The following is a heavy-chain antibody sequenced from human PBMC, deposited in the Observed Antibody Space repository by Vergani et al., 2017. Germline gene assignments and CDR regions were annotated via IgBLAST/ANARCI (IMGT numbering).Heavy chain of an antibody. Sequence: QVQLQESGPGLVKPSETLSLTCTVSNDSVSNTFYYWGWIRQTPGKGLEWIGSIYYSGSTYYNPSLESRVTMSVDTSKSQFSLKLSSVTAPDTAVYYCTRAADSSSWYNYYYYYYMDVWGKGTTVTVSS. J-gene: IGHJ6*03. CDR1: NDSVSNTFYY. CDR3: TRAADSSSWYNYYYYYYMDV. D-gene: IGHD6-13*01. CDR2: IYYSGST. V-gene: IGHV4-39*01.